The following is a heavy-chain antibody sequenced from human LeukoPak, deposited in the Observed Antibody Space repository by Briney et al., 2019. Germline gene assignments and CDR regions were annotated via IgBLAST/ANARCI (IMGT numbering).Heavy chain of an antibody. CDR2: INYSGST. CDR3: ARYTTAGYSSGWYGPSFDY. J-gene: IGHJ4*02. V-gene: IGHV4-59*01. D-gene: IGHD6-19*01. CDR1: GGSISNYY. Sequence: SETLSLTCTVSGGSISNYYWSWIRQPPGKGLEWIAYINYSGSTNYNPSLKSRVTISVDTSKNHFSLTLSSVTASDTAVYYCARYTTAGYSSGWYGPSFDYWGQGTLVTVSS.